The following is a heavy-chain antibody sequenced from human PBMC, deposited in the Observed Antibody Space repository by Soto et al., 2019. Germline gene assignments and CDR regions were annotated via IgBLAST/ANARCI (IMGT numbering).Heavy chain of an antibody. CDR3: ARDSPPHYDYVWGSYRYFDL. J-gene: IGHJ2*01. Sequence: SQTLSLTCDISGDSVSSNSAAWNWIRQSPSRGLEWLGRTYYRSKWYNDYAVSVKSRITINPDTSKNQFSLQLNSVTPEDTAVYYCARDSPPHYDYVWGSYRYFDLWGRGTLVTVSS. V-gene: IGHV6-1*01. CDR1: GDSVSSNSAA. D-gene: IGHD3-16*01. CDR2: TYYRSKWYN.